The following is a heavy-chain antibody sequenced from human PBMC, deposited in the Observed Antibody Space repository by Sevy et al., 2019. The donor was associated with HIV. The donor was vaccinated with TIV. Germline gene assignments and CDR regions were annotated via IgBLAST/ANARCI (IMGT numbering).Heavy chain of an antibody. Sequence: GESLKISCNGSGYSFANYWIGWVRQMPGKGLEWMGIIHPGDSDTRYSLSFQGQVTMSADKSISTAYLQWNSLKASDTAMYYCATFAYGDYVGYFDFWGQGSLVTVSS. CDR3: ATFAYGDYVGYFDF. V-gene: IGHV5-51*01. J-gene: IGHJ4*02. CDR2: IHPGDSDT. D-gene: IGHD4-17*01. CDR1: GYSFANYW.